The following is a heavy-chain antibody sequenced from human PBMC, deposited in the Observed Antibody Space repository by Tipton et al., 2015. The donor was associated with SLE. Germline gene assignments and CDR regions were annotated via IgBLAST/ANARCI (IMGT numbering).Heavy chain of an antibody. CDR1: GASITSLNW. CDR3: ARDYYGSGFDAFDI. V-gene: IGHV4-4*02. Sequence: GSLRLSCTVSGASITSLNWWTWVRQPPGKGLEWIGEVHHSGTTNYNPSLKSRVTISADTSKNLFSLELRSVTAADTALFYCARDYYGSGFDAFDIWGQGTMVTVSS. D-gene: IGHD3-10*01. J-gene: IGHJ3*02. CDR2: VHHSGTT.